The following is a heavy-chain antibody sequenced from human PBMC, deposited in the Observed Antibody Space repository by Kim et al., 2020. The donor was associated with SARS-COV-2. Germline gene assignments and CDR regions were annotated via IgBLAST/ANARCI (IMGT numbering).Heavy chain of an antibody. CDR3: AKSFFKGYYYYGMDV. J-gene: IGHJ6*02. CDR2: ISYDGRNN. CDR1: GFTFSSYG. V-gene: IGHV3-30*18. Sequence: GGSLRLSCAASGFTFSSYGMHWVRQAPGKGLEWVAVISYDGRNNYYADSVKGRFTISRDKSKNTLYLQMDSLRAEDTAVYYCAKSFFKGYYYYGMDVWG.